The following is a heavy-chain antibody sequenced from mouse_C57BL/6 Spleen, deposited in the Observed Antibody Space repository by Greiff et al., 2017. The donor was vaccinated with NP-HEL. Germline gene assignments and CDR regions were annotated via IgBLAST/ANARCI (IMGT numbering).Heavy chain of an antibody. V-gene: IGHV5-17*01. J-gene: IGHJ4*01. Sequence: EVKLVESGGGLVKPGGSLKLSCAASGFTFSDYGMHWVRQAPEKGLEWVAYISRGSSTTYYADTVKGRFTISRDNAKNTLFLQMTSLRSEDTAMYYCARPGLRGFHYAMDCWGQGTSVTVSS. CDR3: ARPGLRGFHYAMDC. D-gene: IGHD1-1*01. CDR2: ISRGSSTT. CDR1: GFTFSDYG.